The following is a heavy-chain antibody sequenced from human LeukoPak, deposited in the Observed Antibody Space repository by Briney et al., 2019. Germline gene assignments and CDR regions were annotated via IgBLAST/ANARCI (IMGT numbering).Heavy chain of an antibody. V-gene: IGHV4-39*07. CDR3: ARDRSEMATIDY. J-gene: IGHJ4*02. D-gene: IGHD5-24*01. CDR1: GGSISSSSYY. Sequence: PSETLSLTCTVSGGSISSSSYYWGWIRQPPGKGLEWIGSIYYSGSTYYNPSLKSRVTISVDTSKNQFSLKLSSVTAADTAVYYCARDRSEMATIDYWGQGTLVTVPS. CDR2: IYYSGST.